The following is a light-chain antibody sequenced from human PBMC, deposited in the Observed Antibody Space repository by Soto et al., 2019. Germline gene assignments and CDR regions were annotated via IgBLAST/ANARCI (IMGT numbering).Light chain of an antibody. CDR1: SGHSSYA. CDR2: LSSDGSH. CDR3: QNWDTGARVV. J-gene: IGLJ2*01. Sequence: QLVLTQSPSASASLGDSVKLTCTLSSGHSSYAIAWHQQQPEKGPRYLMKLSSDGSHSKGDGIPDRFSGSSSGAERYLTISSLQSEDEADYYCQNWDTGARVVFGGGTKLTVL. V-gene: IGLV4-69*01.